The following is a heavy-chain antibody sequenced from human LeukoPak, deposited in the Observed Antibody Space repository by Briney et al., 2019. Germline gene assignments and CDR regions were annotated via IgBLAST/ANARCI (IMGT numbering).Heavy chain of an antibody. CDR3: ARGPRITMVRGGGYNWFDP. J-gene: IGHJ5*02. CDR2: INHSGST. V-gene: IGHV4-34*01. CDR1: GGSFSGYY. Sequence: SETLSLTCAVYGGSFSGYYWSWIRQPPGKGLEWIGEINHSGSTNYNPSLKSRVTISVDTSKNQFSLKLSSVTAVDTAVYYCARGPRITMVRGGGYNWFDPWGQGTLVTVSS. D-gene: IGHD3-10*01.